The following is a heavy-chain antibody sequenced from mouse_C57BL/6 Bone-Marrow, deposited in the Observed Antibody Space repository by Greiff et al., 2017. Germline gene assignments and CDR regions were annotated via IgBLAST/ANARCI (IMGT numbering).Heavy chain of an antibody. Sequence: QVQLQQPGAELVKPGASVQLSCKASGYTFTSYWMHWVQQRPGQGLEWIGMIHPNSGSTNYTEKFKSKATLTVDKSSSTAYMQLSSLTSEDSAVYYCARWGLRRAFAYWGQGTLVTVSA. V-gene: IGHV1-64*01. J-gene: IGHJ3*01. CDR1: GYTFTSYW. D-gene: IGHD2-2*01. CDR3: ARWGLRRAFAY. CDR2: IHPNSGST.